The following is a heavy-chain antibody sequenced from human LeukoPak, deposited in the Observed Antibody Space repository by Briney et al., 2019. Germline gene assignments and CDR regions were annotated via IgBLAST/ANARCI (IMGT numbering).Heavy chain of an antibody. Sequence: PGGSLRLSCAASGFTFSSYSMNWVRQAPGKGLEWVSYISSSSSTIYYADSVKGRFTISRDNSKNTLYLQMNSLRAEDTAVYYCAKQSGARSPYYYYGMDVWGQGTTVTVSS. D-gene: IGHD7-27*01. CDR1: GFTFSSYS. CDR3: AKQSGARSPYYYYGMDV. J-gene: IGHJ6*02. CDR2: ISSSSSTI. V-gene: IGHV3-48*01.